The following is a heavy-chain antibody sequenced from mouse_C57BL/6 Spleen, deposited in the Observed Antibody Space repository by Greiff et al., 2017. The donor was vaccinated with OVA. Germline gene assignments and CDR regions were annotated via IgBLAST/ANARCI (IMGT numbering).Heavy chain of an antibody. CDR2: IDPSDSYT. D-gene: IGHD4-1*01. CDR3: ARRTNLYFDY. V-gene: IGHV1-50*01. Sequence: QVQLQQPGAELVKPGASVKLSCKASGYTFTSYWMQWVKQRPGQGLEWIGEIDPSDSYTNYNQKFQGKATLTVDPSYSTAYMQLSSLTSEDSAVYYCARRTNLYFDYWGQGTTLTVSS. J-gene: IGHJ2*01. CDR1: GYTFTSYW.